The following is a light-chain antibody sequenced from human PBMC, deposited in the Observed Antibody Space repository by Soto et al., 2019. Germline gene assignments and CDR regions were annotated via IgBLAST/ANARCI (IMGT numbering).Light chain of an antibody. CDR3: QSYDTSLRNVV. V-gene: IGLV1-40*01. Sequence: QSVLTQPPSVSGAPGQRVTISCTGSSSNIGAGYDVHWYQQLPGTAPKLLIYGNSNRPSGVPDRFSGSKSGTSASLAITGLQAEDEADYYCQSYDTSLRNVVFGGWPKLTVL. CDR2: GNS. J-gene: IGLJ2*01. CDR1: SSNIGAGYD.